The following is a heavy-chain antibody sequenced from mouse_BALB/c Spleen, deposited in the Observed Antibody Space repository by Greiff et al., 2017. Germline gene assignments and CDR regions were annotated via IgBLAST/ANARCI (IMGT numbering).Heavy chain of an antibody. CDR1: GYSITSDYA. V-gene: IGHV3-2*02. D-gene: IGHD2-10*01. Sequence: EVKLVESGPGLVKPSQSLSLTCTVTGYSITSDYAWNWIRQFPGNKLEWMGYISYSGSTSYNPSLKSRISITRDTSKNQFFLQLNSVTTEDTATYYCARGAYYGNLYYAMDYWGQGTSVTVSS. CDR3: ARGAYYGNLYYAMDY. J-gene: IGHJ4*01. CDR2: ISYSGST.